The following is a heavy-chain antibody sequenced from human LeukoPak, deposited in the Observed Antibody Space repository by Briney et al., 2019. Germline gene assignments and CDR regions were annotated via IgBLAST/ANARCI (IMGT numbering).Heavy chain of an antibody. Sequence: GGSLRLSCAASGFTFSSYAITWVRQAPGKGLEWVSAISSSGGGTYYADSVKGRFTISRDNSKNTLYLQMNSLRVEDTAIYYCAKAPQGKSGYALPANWGQGTLVTVSS. J-gene: IGHJ4*02. CDR3: AKAPQGKSGYALPAN. D-gene: IGHD5-12*01. CDR1: GFTFSSYA. CDR2: ISSSGGGT. V-gene: IGHV3-23*01.